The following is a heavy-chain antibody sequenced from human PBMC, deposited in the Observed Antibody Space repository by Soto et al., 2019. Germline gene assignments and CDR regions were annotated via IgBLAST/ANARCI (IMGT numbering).Heavy chain of an antibody. CDR3: VRDTYYYPSTSPAQFES. CDR2: ISGYNGNT. D-gene: IGHD3-10*01. Sequence: ASVKGSCKTSGYSFTTYGLSWVRQAPGRGLEWVGWISGYNGNTNYAQKFQGTVILTTDTPTTTGYMEIKSLSSDDTAVYYCVRDTYYYPSTSPAQFESWGQGPPVTVPS. V-gene: IGHV1-18*01. CDR1: GYSFTTYG. J-gene: IGHJ4*02.